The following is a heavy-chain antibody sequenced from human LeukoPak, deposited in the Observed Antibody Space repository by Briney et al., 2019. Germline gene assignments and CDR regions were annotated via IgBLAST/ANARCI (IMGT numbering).Heavy chain of an antibody. CDR2: INPNSGGT. CDR3: ASSITMVRGVLDY. D-gene: IGHD3-10*01. J-gene: IGHJ4*02. V-gene: IGHV1-2*02. CDR1: GYTFTGYY. Sequence: ASVKVSCTASGYTFTGYYMHWVRQAPGQGLEWMGWINPNSGGTNYAQKFQGRVTMTRDTSISTAYMELSSLRSDDTAVYYCASSITMVRGVLDYWGQGSLVTVSS.